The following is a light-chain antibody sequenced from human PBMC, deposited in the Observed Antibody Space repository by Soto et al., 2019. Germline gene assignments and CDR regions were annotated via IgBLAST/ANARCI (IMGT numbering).Light chain of an antibody. Sequence: EIVLTQSPATLSLSPGERATLSCRASQSVSRYLAWYQQKPGQAPRLLIYDASNRATGIPARFSGSGSGTDFTLTISSLEPEDFAVYYCQQSSDWPSTFGGGTKVQIK. CDR2: DAS. CDR3: QQSSDWPST. V-gene: IGKV3-11*01. CDR1: QSVSRY. J-gene: IGKJ4*01.